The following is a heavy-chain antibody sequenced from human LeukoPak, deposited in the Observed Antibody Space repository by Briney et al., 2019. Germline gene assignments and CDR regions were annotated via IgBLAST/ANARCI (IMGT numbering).Heavy chain of an antibody. Sequence: PGGSLRLSCAASGFTFSSYSMNWVRQAPGKGLEWVSSISSSSSYIYYADSVKGRFTISRDNAKNSLYLQMNSLRAGDTAVYYCARGGEAYSSSWTYYYYYYMDVWGKGTTVTISS. CDR3: ARGGEAYSSSWTYYYYYYMDV. J-gene: IGHJ6*03. D-gene: IGHD6-13*01. V-gene: IGHV3-21*04. CDR2: ISSSSSYI. CDR1: GFTFSSYS.